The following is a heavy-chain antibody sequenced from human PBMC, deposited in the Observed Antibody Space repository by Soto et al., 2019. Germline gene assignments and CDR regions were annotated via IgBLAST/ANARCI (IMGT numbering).Heavy chain of an antibody. CDR2: ITPFNGNT. Sequence: ASVKVSCKASGYTFTNYGVTWVRQAPGQGLEWMGWITPFNGNTKYAQKFQDRVTFTGDTSLNTAYMELSSLRSDDTAMFYCASGRYDASGYFDYWGQGTLVTVSS. D-gene: IGHD3-22*01. V-gene: IGHV1-45*02. CDR3: ASGRYDASGYFDY. J-gene: IGHJ4*02. CDR1: GYTFTNYG.